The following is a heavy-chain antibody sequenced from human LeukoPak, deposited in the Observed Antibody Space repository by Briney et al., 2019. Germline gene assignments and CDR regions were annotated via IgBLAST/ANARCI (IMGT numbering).Heavy chain of an antibody. D-gene: IGHD3-9*01. CDR1: GFTFDDYA. V-gene: IGHV3-9*03. CDR3: AKDASGYPRSPFDY. Sequence: GRSLRLSCAASGFTFDDYAMHWVRQAPGKGLEWVSGISWNSGSIGYADSVKGRFTISRDNAKNSLYLQMNSLRAGDMALYYCAKDASGYPRSPFDYWGQGTLVTVSS. J-gene: IGHJ4*02. CDR2: ISWNSGSI.